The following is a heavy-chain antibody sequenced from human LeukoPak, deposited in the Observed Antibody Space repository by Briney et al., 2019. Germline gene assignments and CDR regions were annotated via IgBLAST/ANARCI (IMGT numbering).Heavy chain of an antibody. CDR2: ISSSGSTI. CDR1: GFTFSDYY. D-gene: IGHD1-20*01. Sequence: GGSLRLSCAASGFTFSDYYMSWIRQAPGKGLEWVSYISSSGSTIHYADSVKGRFTISRDNAKNSLYLQMNSLRAEDTAVYYCARVLITGTTAHYFDYWGQGTLVTVSS. J-gene: IGHJ4*02. CDR3: ARVLITGTTAHYFDY. V-gene: IGHV3-11*01.